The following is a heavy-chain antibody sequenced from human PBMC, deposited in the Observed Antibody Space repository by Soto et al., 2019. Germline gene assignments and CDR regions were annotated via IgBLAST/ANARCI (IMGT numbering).Heavy chain of an antibody. J-gene: IGHJ6*02. CDR1: GFTFTSSA. D-gene: IGHD2-2*01. CDR2: IVAGSGNT. CDR3: AADGIVLVPAVYYCYGMDV. Sequence: QMQLVQSGPEVKKPGTSVKVSCKASGFTFTSSAVQWVRQARGQRLEWIGWIVAGSGNTNYAQKFQERVTITRHMSTSTASMELSSMSAEDPAVYYCAADGIVLVPAVYYCYGMDVWGQGTTVTGSS. V-gene: IGHV1-58*01.